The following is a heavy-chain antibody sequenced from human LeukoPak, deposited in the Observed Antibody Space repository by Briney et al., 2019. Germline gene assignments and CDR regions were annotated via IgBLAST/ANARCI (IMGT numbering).Heavy chain of an antibody. CDR3: ARGSFLVWWLRRAPFDY. V-gene: IGHV3-30*04. CDR1: GFTFSSYA. CDR2: ISYDGSNK. D-gene: IGHD5-12*01. J-gene: IGHJ4*02. Sequence: GGSLRLSCAASGFTFSSYAMHWVRQAPGKGLEWVAVISYDGSNKYYADSVKGRFTISRDNSKNTLYLQMNSLRAEDTAVYYCARGSFLVWWLRRAPFDYWGQGALVTVSS.